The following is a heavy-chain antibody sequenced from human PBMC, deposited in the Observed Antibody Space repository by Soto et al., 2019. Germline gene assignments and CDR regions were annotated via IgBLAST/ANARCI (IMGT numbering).Heavy chain of an antibody. CDR3: AGEGHVAH. CDR1: GYTFTSYG. V-gene: IGHV1-18*03. CDR2: ISANNGNT. D-gene: IGHD3-16*01. Sequence: QVQLVQSGAEVKKPGDSVRVSCKASGYTFTSYGIGWVRQAPGQGLEWMGWISANNGNTKYAQKLQGRVTMTTDTSTSTAPMALRSLRSDDVAVYDCAGEGHVAHWGQGTLGPVSS. J-gene: IGHJ4*02.